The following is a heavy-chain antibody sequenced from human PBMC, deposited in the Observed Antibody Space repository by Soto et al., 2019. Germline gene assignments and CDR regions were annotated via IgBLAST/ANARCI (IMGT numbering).Heavy chain of an antibody. D-gene: IGHD6-13*01. CDR1: GFTFSSYA. CDR2: ISYDGGNK. Sequence: QVQLVESGGGVVQPGRSLRLSCAASGFTFSSYAMHWVRQAPGKGLEWVAVISYDGGNKYYADSVKGRITISRDNSKNTLYLQMNSLRAEDTAVYYCARDLVGKGSSSWYCGMDVWGQGTTVTVSS. CDR3: ARDLVGKGSSSWYCGMDV. J-gene: IGHJ6*02. V-gene: IGHV3-30-3*01.